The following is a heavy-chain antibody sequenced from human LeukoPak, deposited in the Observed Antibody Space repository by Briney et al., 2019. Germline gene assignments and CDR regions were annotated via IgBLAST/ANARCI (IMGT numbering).Heavy chain of an antibody. J-gene: IGHJ4*02. CDR3: TTGGNWNYVSFDY. CDR1: GFTFSNAW. Sequence: PGGSLRLSCAASGFTFSNAWMSWVRQAPGKGLEWVGRIKSKTDGGTTDYAAPVKGRFTISRDDSKNTLYLQMNSLKTEDTAVHYCTTGGNWNYVSFDYWGRGTLVTVSS. V-gene: IGHV3-15*01. D-gene: IGHD1-7*01. CDR2: IKSKTDGGTT.